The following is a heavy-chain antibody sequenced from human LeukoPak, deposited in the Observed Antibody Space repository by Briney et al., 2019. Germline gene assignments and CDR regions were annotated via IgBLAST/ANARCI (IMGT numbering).Heavy chain of an antibody. Sequence: SETLSLTCTVSGASITRSTYYWGWIRQPPGKGLEWIGSIYHSGSTYYNPSPKSRVTISVDTSKNQFSLKLSSVTAADTAVYYCARGEWELLLIIGFDYWGQGTLVTVSS. CDR3: ARGEWELLLIIGFDY. CDR1: GASITRSTYY. CDR2: IYHSGST. J-gene: IGHJ4*02. D-gene: IGHD1-26*01. V-gene: IGHV4-39*07.